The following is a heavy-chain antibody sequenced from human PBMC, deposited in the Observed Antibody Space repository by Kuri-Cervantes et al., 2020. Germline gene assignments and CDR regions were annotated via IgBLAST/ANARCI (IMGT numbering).Heavy chain of an antibody. J-gene: IGHJ6*02. CDR3: ARGFNGEVVVVVASTPGPSKSNYYGMDV. D-gene: IGHD2-15*01. Sequence: SETLSPTSAVYGGSLSGYYWSWIRQPPGKGLEWIGEINHSGSTNYNPSLKGRSTISVDTPKNQFSLKLSSVTAADTAVYYFARGFNGEVVVVVASTPGPSKSNYYGMDVWGQGTTVTVSS. V-gene: IGHV4-34*01. CDR2: INHSGST. CDR1: GGSLSGYY.